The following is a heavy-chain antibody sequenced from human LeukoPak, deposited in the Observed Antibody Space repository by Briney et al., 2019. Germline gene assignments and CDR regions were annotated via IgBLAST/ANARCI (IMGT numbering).Heavy chain of an antibody. D-gene: IGHD3-22*01. Sequence: ASVKVSCTASGGTFSSYAISWVRQAPGQGLEWMGGIIPIFGTANYAQKFQGRVTITADESTSTAYMELSSLRSEDTAVYYCARGPTYYYDSSGYTTLGYWGQGTLVTVSS. CDR1: GGTFSSYA. J-gene: IGHJ4*02. V-gene: IGHV1-69*13. CDR2: IIPIFGTA. CDR3: ARGPTYYYDSSGYTTLGY.